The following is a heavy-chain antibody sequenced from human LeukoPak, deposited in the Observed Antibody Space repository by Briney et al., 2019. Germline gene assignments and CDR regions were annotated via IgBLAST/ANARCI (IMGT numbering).Heavy chain of an antibody. J-gene: IGHJ4*02. D-gene: IGHD1-26*01. Sequence: SETLPLNCTVSGGSISNYYWSWIRQPAGKGLEWIGYIYYSGSTNYNPSLKSRVTISVETSKNQFSLKLSSVTAADTAVYYCARQLGATYYFDYWGQGTLVTVSS. CDR3: ARQLGATYYFDY. V-gene: IGHV4-59*01. CDR1: GGSISNYY. CDR2: IYYSGST.